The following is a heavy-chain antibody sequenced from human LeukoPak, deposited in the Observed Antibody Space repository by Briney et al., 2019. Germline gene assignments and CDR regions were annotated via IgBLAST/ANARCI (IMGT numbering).Heavy chain of an antibody. V-gene: IGHV4-61*08. Sequence: SETLSLTCTVSGGSISSGDYYWSWIRQPPGKRLEWIGYIYYTGSTNYNPSLKSRVTISVDTSKNQFSLKLSSVTAADTAVYYCARLFRSGSYYTSLDYWGQGTLVTVSS. D-gene: IGHD3-10*01. CDR1: GGSISSGDYY. CDR2: IYYTGST. J-gene: IGHJ4*02. CDR3: ARLFRSGSYYTSLDY.